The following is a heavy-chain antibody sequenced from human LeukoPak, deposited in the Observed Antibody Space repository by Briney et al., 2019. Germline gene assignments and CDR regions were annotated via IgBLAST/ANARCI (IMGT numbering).Heavy chain of an antibody. J-gene: IGHJ4*02. CDR1: GYTFTGYY. CDR2: INPNSGGT. Sequence: ASVKVSCKASGYTFTGYYMHWVRQAPGQGLEWMGWINPNSGGTNYAQKFQGRVTMTRDTSISTAYMELSSLRSEDTAVYYCARALSGCVLCFDYWGQGSLVTVSP. D-gene: IGHD6-19*01. CDR3: ARALSGCVLCFDY. V-gene: IGHV1-2*02.